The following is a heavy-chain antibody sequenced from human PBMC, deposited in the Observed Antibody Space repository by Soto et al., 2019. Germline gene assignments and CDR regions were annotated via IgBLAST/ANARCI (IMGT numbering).Heavy chain of an antibody. J-gene: IGHJ4*02. D-gene: IGHD3-22*01. CDR1: GGSFSGYY. V-gene: IGHV4-34*01. Sequence: SETLSLTCAVYGGSFSGYYWSWIRQPPGKGLEWIGEINHSGSTNYNPSLKSRVTISVDTSKNQFSLKLSSVTAADTAVYYCARAGYYDSSGYPPRGPNDYWGQGTLVTVSS. CDR2: INHSGST. CDR3: ARAGYYDSSGYPPRGPNDY.